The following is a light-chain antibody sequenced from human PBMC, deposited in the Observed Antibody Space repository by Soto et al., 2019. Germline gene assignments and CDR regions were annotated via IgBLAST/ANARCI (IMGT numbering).Light chain of an antibody. V-gene: IGKV3-15*01. CDR3: QQYGSSPIT. Sequence: EIVMTQSPVTLSVSPGERVTLSCRASQSVSSNLAWYQQKPGQAPSLLIYGAFTRATGIPARFSGTGSGTEFTLTISSLQSEDFALYYCQQYGSSPITFGQGTRLEIK. J-gene: IGKJ5*01. CDR1: QSVSSN. CDR2: GAF.